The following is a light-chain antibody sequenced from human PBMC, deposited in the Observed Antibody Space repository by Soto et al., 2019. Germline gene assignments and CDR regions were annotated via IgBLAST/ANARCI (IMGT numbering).Light chain of an antibody. Sequence: QSVLAQPASVSGSPGQSITISCTGTSSDIGAFNYVSWYQQHPGDAPKLLIFDVSDLPSGISVRFSASKSGNTASLTISGLQTEDEAHYFCSSYAATHPVRFGGGTKLTVL. CDR2: DVS. CDR1: SSDIGAFNY. V-gene: IGLV2-14*03. J-gene: IGLJ2*01. CDR3: SSYAATHPVR.